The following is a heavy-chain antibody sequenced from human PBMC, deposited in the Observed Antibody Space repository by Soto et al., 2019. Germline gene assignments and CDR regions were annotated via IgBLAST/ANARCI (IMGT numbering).Heavy chain of an antibody. CDR2: ISAYNGNT. D-gene: IGHD5-18*01. CDR3: ARETAMGSFDP. V-gene: IGHV1-18*01. Sequence: QVQLVQSGSEVKKHGASVKVSCKASGYTITSYGIRWVRQAPEQGLEWMGWISAYNGNTNYAQKLQGRVTMTTDTSTSTAYMELRSLRSDDTAVYYCARETAMGSFDPWGQGTLVTVSS. CDR1: GYTITSYG. J-gene: IGHJ5*02.